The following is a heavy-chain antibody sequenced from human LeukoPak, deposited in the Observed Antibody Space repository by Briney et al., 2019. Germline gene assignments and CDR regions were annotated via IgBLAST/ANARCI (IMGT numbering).Heavy chain of an antibody. Sequence: GGSLRLSYAASGFTFSSYSMNWVRHAPGKGLEWVSSISSSSSYIYYAESVKGRFTISRDNAKNLLYLQMNSLRAEDTAVYYCARGDSMGAFDIWGQGTMVTVSS. V-gene: IGHV3-21*01. J-gene: IGHJ3*02. CDR1: GFTFSSYS. CDR2: ISSSSSYI. CDR3: ARGDSMGAFDI. D-gene: IGHD3-22*01.